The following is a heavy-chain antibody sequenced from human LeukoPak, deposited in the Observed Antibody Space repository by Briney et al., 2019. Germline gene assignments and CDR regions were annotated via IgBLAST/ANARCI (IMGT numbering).Heavy chain of an antibody. CDR1: GYTFTGYY. D-gene: IGHD3-22*01. J-gene: IGHJ6*03. CDR3: ARGDDSSGYYSYYYYYYMDV. CDR2: INPNSGGT. Sequence: ASVKVSCKASGYTFTGYYMHWVRQAPGQGLEWMGWINPNSGGTNYAQKFQGRVTMTRDTSISTAYMELSRLRSDDTAVYYCARGDDSSGYYSYYYYYYMDVWGEGTTVTVSS. V-gene: IGHV1-2*02.